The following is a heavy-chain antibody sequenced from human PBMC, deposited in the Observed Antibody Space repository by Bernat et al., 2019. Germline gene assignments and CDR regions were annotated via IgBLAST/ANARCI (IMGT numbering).Heavy chain of an antibody. Sequence: EVQLVESGGGLVQPGRSLRLSCAASGFTFHDYAMHWVLQPPGKGLEWVSGISWNSGAIAYADSVKGRFTISRDNAKNSLYPQMNSLRAEDTALYYCAKDIRRAAAGFIDYWGQGTLVTVSS. J-gene: IGHJ4*02. D-gene: IGHD6-13*01. CDR1: GFTFHDYA. CDR2: ISWNSGAI. V-gene: IGHV3-9*01. CDR3: AKDIRRAAAGFIDY.